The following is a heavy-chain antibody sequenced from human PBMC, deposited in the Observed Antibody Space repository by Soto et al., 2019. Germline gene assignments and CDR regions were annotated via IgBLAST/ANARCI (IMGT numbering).Heavy chain of an antibody. CDR2: TYYRSKWKK. CDR1: GDSVPSNRAA. Sequence: SQTLSLTCVISGDSVPSNRAAWNWVRQSPSRGLEWLGRTYYRSKWKKDYALSVNSRITINPDTSKNQFSLQLNSVTPEDTAVYYCVRGVDSSFDYWGQGTLVTVSS. D-gene: IGHD6-13*01. J-gene: IGHJ4*02. CDR3: VRGVDSSFDY. V-gene: IGHV6-1*01.